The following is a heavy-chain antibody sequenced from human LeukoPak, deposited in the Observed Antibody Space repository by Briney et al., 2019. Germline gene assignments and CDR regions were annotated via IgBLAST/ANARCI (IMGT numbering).Heavy chain of an antibody. D-gene: IGHD4-17*01. CDR3: AKDSDDYGDYGNYFDY. J-gene: IGHJ4*02. CDR1: GFIFSSYG. CDR2: ISYDGSNE. Sequence: GGSLRLSCAASGFIFSSYGMHWVRQAPGKGLEWVAVISYDGSNEYYADSVKGRFTISRDNSKNTLYLQMTSLRPGDTAVYYCAKDSDDYGDYGNYFDYWGQGTLVTVSS. V-gene: IGHV3-30*18.